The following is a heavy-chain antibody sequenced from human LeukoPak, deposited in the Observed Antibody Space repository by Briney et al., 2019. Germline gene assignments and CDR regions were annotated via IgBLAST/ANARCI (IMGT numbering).Heavy chain of an antibody. CDR1: GFTFSSYS. D-gene: IGHD2-2*01. V-gene: IGHV3-21*01. J-gene: IGHJ4*02. Sequence: GGSLRLSCAASGFTFSSYSMNWARQAPGKGLEWVSSISSSSSYIYYADSVKGRFTISRDNAKNSLYLQMNSLRAEDTAVYYCTRDLVVVPPFDYWGQGTLVTVSS. CDR3: TRDLVVVPPFDY. CDR2: ISSSSSYI.